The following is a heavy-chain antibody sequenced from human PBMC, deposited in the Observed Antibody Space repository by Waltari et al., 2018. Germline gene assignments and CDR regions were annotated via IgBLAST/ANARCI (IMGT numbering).Heavy chain of an antibody. CDR1: GFTFSSYA. J-gene: IGHJ4*02. Sequence: EVQLVESGGGLVQPGGSLSLSCAASGFTFSSYALSWVRPAPGKGLEWVSAISGSGGSTYYADSVKGRFTISRDNSKNTLYLQMNSLRAEDTAVYYCAKGRYYDSSGPGDYWGQGTLVTVSS. CDR2: ISGSGGST. CDR3: AKGRYYDSSGPGDY. V-gene: IGHV3-23*04. D-gene: IGHD3-22*01.